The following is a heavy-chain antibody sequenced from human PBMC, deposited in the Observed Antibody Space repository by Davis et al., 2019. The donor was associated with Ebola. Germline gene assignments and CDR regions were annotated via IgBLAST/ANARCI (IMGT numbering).Heavy chain of an antibody. CDR3: AREGPWKVGTPFDY. Sequence: QTLSLTCAISGDSVSRKSGAWSWIRQSPSRGLEWLGRTYYRSRWYNDYAVSVKSRITINPDTSKNQFSLQVNSVTPEDTAVYYCAREGPWKVGTPFDYWGQGILVTVSS. CDR2: TYYRSRWYN. D-gene: IGHD2-15*01. CDR1: GDSVSRKSGA. V-gene: IGHV6-1*01. J-gene: IGHJ4*02.